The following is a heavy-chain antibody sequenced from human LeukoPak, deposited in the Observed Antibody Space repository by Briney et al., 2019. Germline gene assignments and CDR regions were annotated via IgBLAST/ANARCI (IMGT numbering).Heavy chain of an antibody. Sequence: PSETLSLTCTVSGGSISSYYWSWIRQPPGKGLEWIGYIYYSGSTNYTPSLKSRVTISVDTSKNQFSLKLSSVTAADTAVYYCARDPGHWFDPWGQGTLVTVSS. CDR3: ARDPGHWFDP. J-gene: IGHJ5*02. CDR2: IYYSGST. CDR1: GGSISSYY. V-gene: IGHV4-59*01.